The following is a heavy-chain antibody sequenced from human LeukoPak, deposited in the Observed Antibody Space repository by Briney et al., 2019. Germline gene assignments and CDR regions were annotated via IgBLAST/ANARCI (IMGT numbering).Heavy chain of an antibody. Sequence: PSETLSLTCAVYGGSFSGYYWSWIRQPPGKGLEWIGYIYYSGSTNYNPSLKSRVTISVDTSKNQFSLQLNSVTPEDTAVYYCVRDWDGIDAFDIWGQGTMVTVSS. J-gene: IGHJ3*02. CDR2: IYYSGST. CDR1: GGSFSGYY. D-gene: IGHD1-26*01. V-gene: IGHV4-59*12. CDR3: VRDWDGIDAFDI.